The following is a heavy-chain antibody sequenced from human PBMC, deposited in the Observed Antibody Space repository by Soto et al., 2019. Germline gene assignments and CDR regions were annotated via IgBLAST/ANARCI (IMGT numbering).Heavy chain of an antibody. CDR1: GGTFSSYT. V-gene: IGHV1-69*08. D-gene: IGHD5-12*01. CDR3: ARDSGYENAGQIDY. Sequence: QVQLVQSGAEVKKPGSSVKVSCKASGGTFSSYTISWVRQAPGQGLEWMGRIIPILGIANYAQKFQGRVTITADKSTSTAYMELSSLRSEDTAVYYCARDSGYENAGQIDYWGQGTLVTVSS. J-gene: IGHJ4*02. CDR2: IIPILGIA.